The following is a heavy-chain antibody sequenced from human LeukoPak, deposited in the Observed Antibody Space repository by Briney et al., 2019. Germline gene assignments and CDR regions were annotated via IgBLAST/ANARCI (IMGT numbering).Heavy chain of an antibody. D-gene: IGHD6-19*01. J-gene: IGHJ4*02. CDR3: ARGYSSGWFDY. V-gene: IGHV4-30-4*07. CDR1: GGSISSGGYS. Sequence: SETLSLTCAVSGGSISSGGYSWSWIRQPPGKGLERIGYIYHNGSTYYNPSLKSRVTISVDTSKNQFSLKLSSVTAADTAVYYCARGYSSGWFDYWGQGTLVTVSS. CDR2: IYHNGST.